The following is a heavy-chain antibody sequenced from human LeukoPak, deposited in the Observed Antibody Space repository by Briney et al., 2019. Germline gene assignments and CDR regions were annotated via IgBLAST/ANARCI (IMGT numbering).Heavy chain of an antibody. V-gene: IGHV4-59*12. CDR2: IYYSGST. Sequence: TSETLSLTCNVSGGSISSYYWSWIRQPPGKGLEWIGYIYYSGSTNYNPSLKSRVTISVDTSKNQFSLKLSSVTAADTAVYYCARDTYYYGSGTYYFNYWGQGTLVTVSS. J-gene: IGHJ4*02. D-gene: IGHD3-10*01. CDR3: ARDTYYYGSGTYYFNY. CDR1: GGSISSYY.